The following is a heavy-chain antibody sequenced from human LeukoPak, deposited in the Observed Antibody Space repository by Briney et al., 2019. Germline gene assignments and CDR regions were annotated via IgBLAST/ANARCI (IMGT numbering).Heavy chain of an antibody. Sequence: SETLSLTCTVSGGSISSGDYYWGWIRQPPGKGLEWIGYIYYSGSTYYNPSLKSRVTISVDTSKNQFSLKLSSVTAADTAVYYCARVVPAAIGGDFDYWGQGTLVTVSS. D-gene: IGHD2-2*01. CDR3: ARVVPAAIGGDFDY. V-gene: IGHV4-30-4*08. J-gene: IGHJ4*02. CDR1: GGSISSGDYY. CDR2: IYYSGST.